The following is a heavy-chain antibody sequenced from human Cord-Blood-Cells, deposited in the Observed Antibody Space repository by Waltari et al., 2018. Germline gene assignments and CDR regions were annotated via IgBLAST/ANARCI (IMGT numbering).Heavy chain of an antibody. CDR1: GFPLSRYA. CDR2: ISYDGSNK. J-gene: IGHJ6*03. V-gene: IGHV3-30-3*01. Sequence: QVPLVESGGGVVQPGRSLRLSCAASGFPLSRYAMHWVRQAPGKGLEWVAVISYDGSNKYYADSVKGRFTISRDNSKNTLYLQMNSLRAEDTAVYYCARDEGYSSSYYYYYMDVWGKGTTVTVSS. CDR3: ARDEGYSSSYYYYYMDV. D-gene: IGHD6-13*01.